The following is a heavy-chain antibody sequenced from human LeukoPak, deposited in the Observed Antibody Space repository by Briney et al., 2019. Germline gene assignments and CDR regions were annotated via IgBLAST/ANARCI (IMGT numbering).Heavy chain of an antibody. J-gene: IGHJ4*02. CDR2: ISSSGRTI. V-gene: IGHV3-11*01. D-gene: IGHD6-19*01. CDR1: GFTFSDYY. Sequence: PGGSLRLSCAASGFTFSDYYMSWIRQAPGKGLEWVSYISSSGRTIYYAHSVKGRFTISRDNAKNSLYLQMNSLRAEDTAVYYCAREGSGWYSYVDYWGQGTLVTVSS. CDR3: AREGSGWYSYVDY.